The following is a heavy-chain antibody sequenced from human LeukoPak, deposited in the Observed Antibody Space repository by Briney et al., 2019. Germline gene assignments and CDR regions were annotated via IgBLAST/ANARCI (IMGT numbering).Heavy chain of an antibody. CDR1: GFIFSNYG. CDR3: ARRNLINWFDP. D-gene: IGHD1-7*01. V-gene: IGHV1-3*01. Sequence: GGSLRLSCTASGFIFSNYGIHWVRQAPGQRPEWMGWINAGNGNTKYSQKFQGRVTITRDTSASTAYMELSSLRSEDTAVYYCARRNLINWFDPWGQGTLVTVSS. J-gene: IGHJ5*02. CDR2: INAGNGNT.